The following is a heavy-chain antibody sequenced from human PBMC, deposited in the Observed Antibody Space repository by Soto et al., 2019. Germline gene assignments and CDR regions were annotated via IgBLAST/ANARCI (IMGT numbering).Heavy chain of an antibody. J-gene: IGHJ5*02. CDR1: GFTFSSYE. CDR2: ITTSGSAT. D-gene: IGHD3-10*01. V-gene: IGHV3-48*03. Sequence: PAGSLRLSCAASGFTFSSYEMSWVRQAPGKGLEWVSYITTSGSATYYADSVKGRLTISRDNARNSVYLEMNSLRVEDTAVYYCAREAGVHDWLDPWGQGTQVTVSS. CDR3: AREAGVHDWLDP.